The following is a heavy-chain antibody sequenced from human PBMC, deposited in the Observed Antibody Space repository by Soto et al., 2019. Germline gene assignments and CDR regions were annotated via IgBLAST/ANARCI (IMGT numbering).Heavy chain of an antibody. Sequence: GGSLRLSFAASGFTFSSYNMNWVRQVPGKGLEWVSYISSSSTIYYADSVKGRFTISRDNAKNSLYLQMNSLRDEDTAVYYCARDPPYYDSPPVVWGQGTTVTVCS. V-gene: IGHV3-48*02. CDR1: GFTFSSYN. D-gene: IGHD3-3*01. J-gene: IGHJ6*01. CDR3: ARDPPYYDSPPVV. CDR2: ISSSSTI.